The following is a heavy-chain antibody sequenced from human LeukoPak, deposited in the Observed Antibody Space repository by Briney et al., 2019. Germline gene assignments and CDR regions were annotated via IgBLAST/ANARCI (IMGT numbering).Heavy chain of an antibody. Sequence: GGSLRLSCAASGFTFNNYVMSWVRQAPGKGLEWVSSISGGGGSTYYADSVKGRFTISRDNSKSTLYLQMNSLRAEDTAVYYCARVRDRYFEALDYWGQGTLVTVSS. J-gene: IGHJ4*02. CDR1: GFTFNNYV. CDR3: ARVRDRYFEALDY. V-gene: IGHV3-23*01. CDR2: ISGGGGST. D-gene: IGHD3-9*01.